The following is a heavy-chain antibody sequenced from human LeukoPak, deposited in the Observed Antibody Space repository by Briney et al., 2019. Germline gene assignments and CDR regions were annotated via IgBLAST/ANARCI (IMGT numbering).Heavy chain of an antibody. CDR1: GGSISSSSYY. CDR2: IYYSGST. D-gene: IGHD2-8*01. Sequence: SETLSLTCTVSGGSISSSSYYWGWIRQPPGKGLEWIGRIYYSGSTYYNPSLKSRVTISVDTSKNQFSLKLSSVTAADTAVYYCARDLIVLMVYARESWFDPWGQGTLVTVSS. V-gene: IGHV4-39*07. J-gene: IGHJ5*02. CDR3: ARDLIVLMVYARESWFDP.